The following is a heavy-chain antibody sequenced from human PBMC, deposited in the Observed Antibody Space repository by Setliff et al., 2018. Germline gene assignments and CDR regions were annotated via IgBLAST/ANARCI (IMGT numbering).Heavy chain of an antibody. CDR2: ISYSGTT. D-gene: IGHD3-10*01. J-gene: IGHJ4*02. Sequence: SETLSLTCTVSGGSISSSSHYWGWLRQPPGKGLEWIGSISYSGTTYHNRSLRSRVTISIDTSKNQFSLKVTSVTAADTAVYYCASRSGSYWNSRPFYSDYWGQGTLVTVSS. CDR1: GGSISSSSHY. V-gene: IGHV4-39*01. CDR3: ASRSGSYWNSRPFYSDY.